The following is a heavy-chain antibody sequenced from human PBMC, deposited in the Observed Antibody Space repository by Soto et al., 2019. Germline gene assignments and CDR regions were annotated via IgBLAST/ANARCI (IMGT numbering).Heavy chain of an antibody. CDR3: ARKDILTGFYSYFYY. CDR2: ISGYNGNT. V-gene: IGHV1-18*04. D-gene: IGHD3-9*01. Sequence: ASVKVSCKASGYTYTSYGISWVRQAPGQGLEWMGWISGYNGNTNYAQTLQGRVTMTTDTSTSTAYMELRSLRSDDTAVYYCARKDILTGFYSYFYYWGQGTLVTVSS. CDR1: GYTYTSYG. J-gene: IGHJ4*02.